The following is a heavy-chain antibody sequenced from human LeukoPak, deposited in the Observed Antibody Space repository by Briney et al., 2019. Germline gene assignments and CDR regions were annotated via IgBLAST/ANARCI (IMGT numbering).Heavy chain of an antibody. D-gene: IGHD6-13*01. CDR3: ARRRGSSSWYRDNLFDP. CDR1: GGSISSYY. V-gene: IGHV4-59*01. CDR2: IYYSGST. Sequence: SETLSLTCTVSGGSISSYYWSWIRQPPGKGLEWIGYIYYSGSTNYNPSHKSRVTISVDTSKNQFSLKLSSVTAADTAVYYCARRRGSSSWYRDNLFDPWGQGTLVTVSS. J-gene: IGHJ5*02.